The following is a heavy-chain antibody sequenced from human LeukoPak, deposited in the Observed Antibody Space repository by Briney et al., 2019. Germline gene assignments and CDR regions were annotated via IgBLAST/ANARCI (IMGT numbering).Heavy chain of an antibody. J-gene: IGHJ4*02. D-gene: IGHD6-13*01. CDR2: FSRSGPDT. V-gene: IGHV3-23*01. CDR1: GFTFGSSA. Sequence: GGSLRLSCAASGFTFGSSAMSWVRQAPGKGPEWVSTFSRSGPDTYYADSVKGRFTIFRDNSKNTLYLQMNSLRAEDAAVYYCAKGSLGSWYYFDYWGQGTLVTVSS. CDR3: AKGSLGSWYYFDY.